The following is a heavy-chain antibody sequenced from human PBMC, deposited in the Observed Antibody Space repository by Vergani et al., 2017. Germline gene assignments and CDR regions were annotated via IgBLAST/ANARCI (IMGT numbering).Heavy chain of an antibody. V-gene: IGHV2-5*04. CDR1: GFSLNTRGVS. D-gene: IGHD2-2*01. Sequence: QITLKESGPTLVKPTQTLTLTCTFSGFSLNTRGVSVAWIRQPPGKALDWLALSYCNDDQHYSPSLNNRVTITKDTSKNQVVLTITNMDYVDTGTYYCVDXKTECGSTGCFYPFYYCYYMDVWGRGTTVTVSS. CDR3: VDXKTECGSTGCFYPFYYCYYMDV. CDR2: SYCNDDQ. J-gene: IGHJ6*03.